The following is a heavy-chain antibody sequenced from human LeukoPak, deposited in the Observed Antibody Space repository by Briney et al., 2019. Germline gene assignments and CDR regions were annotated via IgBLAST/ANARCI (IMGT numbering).Heavy chain of an antibody. V-gene: IGHV1-8*03. Sequence: ASVKVSCKASGYTFTSYDINWVRQATGQGLEWMGWMNPNSGNTGYAQKFQGRVTITGDTSISTAYMELSSLRSEDTAMYYCARGLHSSGGGAFDIWGQGTMVTVSS. CDR3: ARGLHSSGGGAFDI. J-gene: IGHJ3*02. CDR1: GYTFTSYD. D-gene: IGHD6-19*01. CDR2: MNPNSGNT.